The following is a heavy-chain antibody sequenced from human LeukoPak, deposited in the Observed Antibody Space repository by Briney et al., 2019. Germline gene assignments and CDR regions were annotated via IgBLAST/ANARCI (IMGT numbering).Heavy chain of an antibody. CDR2: INPNSGGT. J-gene: IGHJ4*02. CDR3: ARGPYYDSSGYCANFDY. D-gene: IGHD3-22*01. V-gene: IGHV1-2*02. CDR1: GCTFTGYY. Sequence: ASVKVSCKASGCTFTGYYMHWVRQAPGQGLEWMGWINPNSGGTNYAQKFQGRVTMTRDTSISTAYMELSRLRSDDTAVYYCARGPYYDSSGYCANFDYWGQGTLVTVSS.